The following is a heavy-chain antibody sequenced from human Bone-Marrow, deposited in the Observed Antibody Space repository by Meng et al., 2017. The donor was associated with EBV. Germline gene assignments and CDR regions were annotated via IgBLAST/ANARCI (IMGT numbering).Heavy chain of an antibody. CDR1: GGTFSSYA. CDR3: ARTSEYSGSYYPVFDY. D-gene: IGHD1-26*01. V-gene: IGHV1-69*06. J-gene: IGHJ4*02. Sequence: QVQLVHPGAEVKKPGPSVMVSCTASGGTFSSYATSWVRQAPGQGLEWMGWFIPIFGTANYAQKFQCRVTITADKSTSKAYMELSSLGSEDTAVYYCARTSEYSGSYYPVFDYWGQGTLVTVSS. CDR2: FIPIFGTA.